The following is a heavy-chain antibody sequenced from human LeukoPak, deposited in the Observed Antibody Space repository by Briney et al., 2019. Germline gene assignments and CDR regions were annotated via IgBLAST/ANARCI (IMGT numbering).Heavy chain of an antibody. J-gene: IGHJ4*02. Sequence: PGGSLRLSCAASGFTVSSSYMSWVRQAPGKGLEWVSVIYTGSSTYYADSVKGRFSISRDNSKNTLYLQMNSLSAEDTAVYYCARETYYYDSSGYYLRYFDSWGQGTLVTVSS. CDR1: GFTVSSSY. V-gene: IGHV3-53*01. CDR3: ARETYYYDSSGYYLRYFDS. CDR2: IYTGSST. D-gene: IGHD3-22*01.